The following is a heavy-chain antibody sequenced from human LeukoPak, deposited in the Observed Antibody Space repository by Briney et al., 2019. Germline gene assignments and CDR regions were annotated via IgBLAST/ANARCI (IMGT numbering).Heavy chain of an antibody. V-gene: IGHV1-2*02. CDR3: ARVRDVLRFLDY. Sequence: ASVKVSCKASGYTFTGYYMHWVRQAPGQGLEWMGWINPNSGGTNYAQKFQGRVTMTRDTSISTAYMELSRLRSDDTAVYYCARVRDVLRFLDYWGQGTLVTVSS. J-gene: IGHJ4*02. CDR2: INPNSGGT. D-gene: IGHD3-3*01. CDR1: GYTFTGYY.